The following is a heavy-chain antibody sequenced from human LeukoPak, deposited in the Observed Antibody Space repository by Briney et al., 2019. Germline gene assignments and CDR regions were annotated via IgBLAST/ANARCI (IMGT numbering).Heavy chain of an antibody. D-gene: IGHD6-19*01. V-gene: IGHV3-9*01. Sequence: GGSLRLSCAASGFIFSNYAMHWVRQAPGKGLEWVSGISWNSGSIGYADSVKGRFTISRDNAKNSLYLQMNSLRAEDTALYYCAKDMRGGSSGRLFDYWGQGTLVTVSS. CDR1: GFIFSNYA. CDR3: AKDMRGGSSGRLFDY. CDR2: ISWNSGSI. J-gene: IGHJ4*02.